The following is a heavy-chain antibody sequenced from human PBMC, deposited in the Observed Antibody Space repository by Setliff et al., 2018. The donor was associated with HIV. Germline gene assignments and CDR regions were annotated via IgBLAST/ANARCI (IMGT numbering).Heavy chain of an antibody. Sequence: PSETLSLTCAVSDYSISSGYYWGWIRQPPGKGLEWIGSIYHSGSTHYNPSLKSRVTISVDTSKNQFSLKLSSVTAADTAVYYCARTWWLRSNWFDPWGQGTLVTVSS. CDR1: DYSISSGYY. CDR3: ARTWWLRSNWFDP. D-gene: IGHD5-12*01. V-gene: IGHV4-38-2*01. J-gene: IGHJ5*02. CDR2: IYHSGST.